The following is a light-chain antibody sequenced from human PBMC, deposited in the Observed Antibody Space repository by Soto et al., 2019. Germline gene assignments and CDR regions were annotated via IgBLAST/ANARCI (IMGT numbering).Light chain of an antibody. CDR1: QSITIW. J-gene: IGKJ1*01. V-gene: IGKV1-5*01. CDR3: QHYYGISWA. CDR2: DAS. Sequence: DIQMTQSPSTLSASVGDRVTITCRASQSITIWLAWYQQKPGKAPKLLIFDASSLESGVPSRFSGSGSGTEFTLTISSLQPDDYATYYCQHYYGISWAFGPGTKVEIK.